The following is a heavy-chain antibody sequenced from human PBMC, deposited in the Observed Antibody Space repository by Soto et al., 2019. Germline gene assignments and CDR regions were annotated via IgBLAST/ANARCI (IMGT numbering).Heavy chain of an antibody. CDR2: IYYSGST. CDR3: AREGILERYCISTSCYQGYGMDV. J-gene: IGHJ6*02. CDR1: GGSISSGDYY. Sequence: PSETLSLTCTVSGGSISSGDYYWSWIRQPPGKGLEWIGYIYYSGSTYYNPSLKSRVTISVDTSKNQFSLKLSSVTAADTAVYYCAREGILERYCISTSCYQGYGMDVWGQGTTVTVSS. V-gene: IGHV4-30-4*01. D-gene: IGHD2-2*01.